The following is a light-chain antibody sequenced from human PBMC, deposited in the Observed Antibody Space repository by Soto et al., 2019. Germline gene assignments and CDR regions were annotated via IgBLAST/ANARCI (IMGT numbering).Light chain of an antibody. V-gene: IGKV3-15*01. CDR3: QQYKNWPAWT. Sequence: EIMMTQSPATLSVSPGERATLSCRASQSVSSNLAWYQQKPGQAPRLLIYGASTRATGIPARFSGSGSGTEFTLTISSLQSEDFAVYYCQQYKNWPAWTFGQGTKVDIK. J-gene: IGKJ1*01. CDR1: QSVSSN. CDR2: GAS.